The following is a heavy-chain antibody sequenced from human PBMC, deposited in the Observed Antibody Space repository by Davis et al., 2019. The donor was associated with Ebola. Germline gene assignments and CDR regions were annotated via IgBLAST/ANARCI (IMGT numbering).Heavy chain of an antibody. CDR1: GGPFISYA. CDR2: IIPILGIA. V-gene: IGHV1-69*04. Sequence: AASVKVSCKASGGPFISYAISWVRQAPGQGLEWMGRIIPILGIANYAQKFQGRVTITADKSTSTAYMELSSLRSEDTAVYYCARLRYFDWLPTTDYGMDVWGQGTTVTVSS. D-gene: IGHD3-9*01. J-gene: IGHJ6*02. CDR3: ARLRYFDWLPTTDYGMDV.